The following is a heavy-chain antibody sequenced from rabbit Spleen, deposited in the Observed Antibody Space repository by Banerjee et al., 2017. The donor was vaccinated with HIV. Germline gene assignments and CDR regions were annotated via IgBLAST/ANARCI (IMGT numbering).Heavy chain of an antibody. J-gene: IGHJ4*01. D-gene: IGHD4-2*01. V-gene: IGHV1S45*01. CDR2: IYTGGSGGI. Sequence: QEQLEESGGGLVKPEGSLTLTCTASGFDLSNYYYIYWVRQAPGKGLEWIGCIYTGGSGGIYYATWAKGRFTISKTSSTTVPLQMTSLTAADTATYFCGRSSYAGYAGNDYGINLWGQGTLVTVS. CDR1: GFDLSNYYY. CDR3: GRSSYAGYAGNDYGINL.